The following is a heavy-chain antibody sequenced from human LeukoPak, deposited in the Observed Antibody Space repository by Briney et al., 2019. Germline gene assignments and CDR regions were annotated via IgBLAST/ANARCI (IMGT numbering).Heavy chain of an antibody. V-gene: IGHV1-18*01. Sequence: ASVKVSCKASWYTFTSYGISFVRQAPGQGLEWMGWISAYNGNTNYAQKLQGRFTMTTHTSTSTAYMELRSLRSDDTAVYYCARDLGYCTNGVCYLSYWGQGTLVTVSS. D-gene: IGHD2-8*01. CDR1: WYTFTSYG. CDR3: ARDLGYCTNGVCYLSY. CDR2: ISAYNGNT. J-gene: IGHJ4*02.